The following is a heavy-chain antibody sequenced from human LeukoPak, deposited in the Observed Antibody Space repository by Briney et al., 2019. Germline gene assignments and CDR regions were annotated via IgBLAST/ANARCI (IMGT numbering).Heavy chain of an antibody. CDR2: IGGSGGST. CDR3: ARGSPHYYDSSGYYYLNY. D-gene: IGHD3-22*01. J-gene: IGHJ4*02. CDR1: GFTFSSYA. V-gene: IGHV3-23*01. Sequence: PGGSLRLSCAASGFTFSSYAMSWVRQAPGKGLEWVSAIGGSGGSTYYADSVKGRFTISRDNSKNTLYLQMNSLRAEDTAVYYCARGSPHYYDSSGYYYLNYWGQGTLVTVSS.